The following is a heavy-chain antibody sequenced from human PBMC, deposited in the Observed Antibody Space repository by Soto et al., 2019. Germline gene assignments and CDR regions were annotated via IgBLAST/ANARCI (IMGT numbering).Heavy chain of an antibody. J-gene: IGHJ4*02. V-gene: IGHV1-24*01. Sequence: ASVKSCKVSGYTLTELSMHWVRQAPGKGLEWMGGFDPEDGETIYAQKFQGRVTMTEDTSTDTAYMELSSLRSEDTAVYYCATVPYSSSWYFDYWGQGTLVTVSS. D-gene: IGHD6-13*01. CDR3: ATVPYSSSWYFDY. CDR2: FDPEDGET. CDR1: GYTLTELS.